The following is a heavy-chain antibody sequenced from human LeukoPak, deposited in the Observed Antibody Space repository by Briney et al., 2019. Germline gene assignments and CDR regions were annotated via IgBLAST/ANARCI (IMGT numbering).Heavy chain of an antibody. Sequence: ASVKVSCKASGYTFTGYYMHWVRQAPGQGLEWMGWINPNSGGTNYAQKFQGRVTMARDTSISTAYMELKRLRSDDTAVYYCARGLGIAVAGTVDYWGQGTLVTVSS. CDR3: ARGLGIAVAGTVDY. CDR1: GYTFTGYY. V-gene: IGHV1-2*02. CDR2: INPNSGGT. J-gene: IGHJ4*02. D-gene: IGHD6-19*01.